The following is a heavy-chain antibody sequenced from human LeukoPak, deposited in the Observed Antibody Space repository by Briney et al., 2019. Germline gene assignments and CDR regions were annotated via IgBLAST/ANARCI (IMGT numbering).Heavy chain of an antibody. V-gene: IGHV3-23*01. Sequence: GGSLRLSCAASGFTFSSYAMSWVRQAPGKGLEWVSGIGSGGSTHYADSVKGRFTISRDNAKNSLYLQMNSLRDEDTAVYYCARDINYYDSSGYSPPYYFDYWGQGTLVTVSS. CDR2: IGSGGST. J-gene: IGHJ4*02. CDR1: GFTFSSYA. D-gene: IGHD3-22*01. CDR3: ARDINYYDSSGYSPPYYFDY.